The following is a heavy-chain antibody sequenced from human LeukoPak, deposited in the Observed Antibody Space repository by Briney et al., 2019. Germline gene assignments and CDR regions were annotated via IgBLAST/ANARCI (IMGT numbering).Heavy chain of an antibody. J-gene: IGHJ4*02. D-gene: IGHD3-22*01. Sequence: GGSLRLSCAASGFTFSSYEMNWVRQAPGKGLEWVSYISSSSSYTNYADSVKGRFTISRDNAKNSLYLQMNSLRAEDTAVYYCARDDSSGYYPGYWGQGTLVTVSS. CDR2: ISSSSSYT. CDR1: GFTFSSYE. V-gene: IGHV3-21*05. CDR3: ARDDSSGYYPGY.